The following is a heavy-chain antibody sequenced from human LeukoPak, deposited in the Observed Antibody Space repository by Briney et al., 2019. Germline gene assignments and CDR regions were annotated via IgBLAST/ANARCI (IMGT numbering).Heavy chain of an antibody. CDR3: ARGGYYGSGNDFRFDP. Sequence: PSETLSLTCTVSGGSINSYYWSWIRQPPGKGLECIGGIHYTGSTNYNPSLKSRVTISVDTSKNQFSLKLSSVTAADTAIYYCARGGYYGSGNDFRFDPWGQGTLVTVSS. D-gene: IGHD3-10*01. J-gene: IGHJ5*02. CDR2: IHYTGST. V-gene: IGHV4-59*01. CDR1: GGSINSYY.